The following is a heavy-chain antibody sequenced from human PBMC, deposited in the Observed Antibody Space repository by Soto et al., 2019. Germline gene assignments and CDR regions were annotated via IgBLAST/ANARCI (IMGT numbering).Heavy chain of an antibody. CDR3: ARELLTTGYYYYYGMDV. CDR1: GFTFSSYA. Sequence: GGSLRLSCAASGFTFSSYAMHWVRQAPGKGLEWVAVISYDGSNKYYADSVKGRFTISRDNSKNTLYLQMNSLRAEDTAVYYCARELLTTGYYYYYGMDVWGQGTTVTVSS. D-gene: IGHD3-22*01. CDR2: ISYDGSNK. V-gene: IGHV3-30-3*01. J-gene: IGHJ6*02.